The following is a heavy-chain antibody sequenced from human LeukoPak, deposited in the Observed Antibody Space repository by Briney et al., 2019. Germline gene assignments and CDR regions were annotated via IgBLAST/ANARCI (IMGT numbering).Heavy chain of an antibody. V-gene: IGHV4-59*12. J-gene: IGHJ3*02. CDR3: ARAAMSDFDI. CDR1: GGSNSSYY. Sequence: PSETLSLTCTVSGGSNSSYYWSWIRQPPGKGLEWIGYIYYSGSTNYNPSLKSRVTISVDTPKNQFSLKLSSVTAADTAVYYCARAAMSDFDIWGQGTMVTVSS. D-gene: IGHD2-2*01. CDR2: IYYSGST.